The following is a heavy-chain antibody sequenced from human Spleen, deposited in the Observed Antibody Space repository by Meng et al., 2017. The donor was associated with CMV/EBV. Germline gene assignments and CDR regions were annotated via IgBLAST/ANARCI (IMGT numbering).Heavy chain of an antibody. CDR3: ATQTGYCSSTSCQDY. V-gene: IGHV4-31*02. J-gene: IGHJ4*02. D-gene: IGHD2-2*01. CDR2: IYSSGST. Sequence: GSISSGGYYWSWIRQHPGKGLEWIGYIYSSGSTYYNPSLKSRVTISVDTSKNQFSLKLSSVTAADTAVYYCATQTGYCSSTSCQDYWGQGTLVTVSS. CDR1: GSISSGGYY.